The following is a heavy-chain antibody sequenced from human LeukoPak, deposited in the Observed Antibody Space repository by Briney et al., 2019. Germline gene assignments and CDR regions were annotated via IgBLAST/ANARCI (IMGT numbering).Heavy chain of an antibody. CDR3: ARSRDSYYYGSGSSYYFDY. D-gene: IGHD3-10*01. CDR1: GDSVSSNSAA. Sequence: PSQTLSLTCAISGDSVSSNSAAWNWIRQSPSRGLEWLGRTYYRSKWYNDYAVSVKSRITINPDTSKNQFSLQLNSVTPEDTAVYYCARSRDSYYYGSGSSYYFDYWGKGTLVTVSS. J-gene: IGHJ4*02. V-gene: IGHV6-1*01. CDR2: TYYRSKWYN.